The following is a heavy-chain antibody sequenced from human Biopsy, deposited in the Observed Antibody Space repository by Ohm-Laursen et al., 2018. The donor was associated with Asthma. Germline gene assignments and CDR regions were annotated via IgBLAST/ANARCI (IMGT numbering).Heavy chain of an antibody. J-gene: IGHJ3*02. Sequence: SLRLSCAAFGFTFSNFAIHWVRQAPGKGLEWVGVISKNESTQDYADSVKGRFTMARGNSKNTLDLQMNSLREEDTDVYYCVRDGTDDAFDIWGQGTVVSVSS. D-gene: IGHD1-1*01. CDR1: GFTFSNFA. CDR2: ISKNESTQ. CDR3: VRDGTDDAFDI. V-gene: IGHV3-30*01.